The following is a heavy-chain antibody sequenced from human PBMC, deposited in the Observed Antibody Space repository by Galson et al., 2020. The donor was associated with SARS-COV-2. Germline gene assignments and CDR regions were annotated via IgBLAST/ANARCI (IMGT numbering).Heavy chain of an antibody. Sequence: SGPTLVKPTQTLTLTCTFSEFSLRTTGICVTWIRQPPGKALEWLALICWDDDKYYSTSLQTRLTISKDTSKNQVVLTMTNMDPVDTGTYYCARAVAAAPVLGASDIWGQGTKVTVSS. J-gene: IGHJ3*02. D-gene: IGHD6-25*01. V-gene: IGHV2-70*01. CDR1: EFSLRTTGIC. CDR2: ICWDDDK. CDR3: ARAVAAAPVLGASDI.